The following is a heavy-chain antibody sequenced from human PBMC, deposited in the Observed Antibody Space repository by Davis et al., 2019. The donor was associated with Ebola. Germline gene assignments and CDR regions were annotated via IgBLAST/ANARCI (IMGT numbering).Heavy chain of an antibody. CDR3: ARVRLSGITSWFDP. J-gene: IGHJ5*02. D-gene: IGHD1-26*01. CDR2: IYYSGST. V-gene: IGHV4-59*08. CDR1: GGSISSYY. Sequence: SETLSLTCTVPGGSISSYYWSWIPQPPGKGLEWIRYIYYSGSTNYNPSLKSRVTISVDTSKNQFSLKLSSVTAADTAVYYCARVRLSGITSWFDPWGQGTRVTVSS.